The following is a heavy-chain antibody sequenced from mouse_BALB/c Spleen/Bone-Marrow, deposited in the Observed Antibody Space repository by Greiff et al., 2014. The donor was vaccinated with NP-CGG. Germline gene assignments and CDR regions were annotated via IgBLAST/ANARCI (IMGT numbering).Heavy chain of an antibody. V-gene: IGHV5-9-3*01. CDR2: ISRGGGYI. CDR3: TRPPDAYNWYFDD. D-gene: IGHD2-3*01. J-gene: IGHJ1*01. CDR1: GFSFSSYA. Sequence: VQLKESGGGLVKPGGSLKLSCAVSGFSFSSYAMSWVRQTPEKRLEWVGAISRGGGYIYYPDNVKGRFTISRDNAKNILYLQMSSLRSEDTAMYYCTRPPDAYNWYFDDWGAGTTVTVSS.